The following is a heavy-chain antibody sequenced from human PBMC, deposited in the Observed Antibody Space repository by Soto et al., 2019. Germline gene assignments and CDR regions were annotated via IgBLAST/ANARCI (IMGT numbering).Heavy chain of an antibody. D-gene: IGHD2-15*01. V-gene: IGHV3-7*01. CDR2: IKQDGTDK. CDR3: ARYCSGGACYPTYYYYYIDV. J-gene: IGHJ6*03. CDR1: GFTFSDYW. Sequence: GSLRLCCAASGFTFSDYWMSWVRQVPGKGLEWVASIKQDGTDKYYLDSVKGRFTLSRDNAKNSLYLEMNSLRAEDTAVYYCARYCSGGACYPTYYYYYIDVLGKGTTVTVSS.